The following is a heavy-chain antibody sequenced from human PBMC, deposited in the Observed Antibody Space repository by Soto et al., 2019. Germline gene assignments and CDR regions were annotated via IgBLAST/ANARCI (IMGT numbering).Heavy chain of an antibody. J-gene: IGHJ6*02. V-gene: IGHV3-7*05. CDR2: IKQDGSEQ. CDR3: AREAV. CDR1: EFNFSGFW. Sequence: GGSLRLSCAASEFNFSGFWMSWVRQAPGKGLEWVANIKQDGSEQFYVDSVKGRFTISRDNAKNSLYLQMNSLRAEDTAVYYCAREAVWGQGTTVTVSS.